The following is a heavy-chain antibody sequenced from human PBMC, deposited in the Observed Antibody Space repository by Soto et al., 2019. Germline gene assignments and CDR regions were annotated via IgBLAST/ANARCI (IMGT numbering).Heavy chain of an antibody. CDR1: GGSFDDFY. J-gene: IGHJ6*02. D-gene: IGHD3-10*01. Sequence: QVQLQQWGAGLLPPSETLSLTCAIYGGSFDDFYWSWVRQSPGKGLEWVGEISHGGGTNYSPSLARRVSISLETSKNRFSLHLRSVTAADTGVYYCARGQLVWYGDLTPYHRDMDVWGQGTTVTVSS. V-gene: IGHV4-34*02. CDR3: ARGQLVWYGDLTPYHRDMDV. CDR2: ISHGGGT.